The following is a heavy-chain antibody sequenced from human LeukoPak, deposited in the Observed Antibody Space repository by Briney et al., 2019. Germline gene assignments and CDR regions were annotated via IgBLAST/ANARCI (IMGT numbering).Heavy chain of an antibody. D-gene: IGHD4-17*01. Sequence: QTGGSLRLSCAAPGFTFSSYWMNWVRQAPGKGLEYVAYINPDGSEKNCVDSVKGRFSISRDNAQNTLFLQMNSLRAEDTALYYCARHGDFCFDNWGQGTPVTVS. J-gene: IGHJ4*02. V-gene: IGHV3-7*03. CDR1: GFTFSSYW. CDR3: ARHGDFCFDN. CDR2: INPDGSEK.